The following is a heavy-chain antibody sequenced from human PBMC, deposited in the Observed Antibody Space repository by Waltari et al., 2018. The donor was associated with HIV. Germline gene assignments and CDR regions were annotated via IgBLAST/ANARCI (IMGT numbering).Heavy chain of an antibody. CDR1: GFTFDDYA. D-gene: IGHD7-27*01. CDR3: ATLTGDRSY. CDR2: ISWNSATI. J-gene: IGHJ4*02. Sequence: EVQLVEYGGGLVQPGRFLRLSCAASGFTFDDYAMHWVRQAPGKGLEWVSGISWNSATIGYADSVKGRFTISRDNAENSLYLQMNSLKPEDTALYYCATLTGDRSYWGQGTLVTVSS. V-gene: IGHV3-9*01.